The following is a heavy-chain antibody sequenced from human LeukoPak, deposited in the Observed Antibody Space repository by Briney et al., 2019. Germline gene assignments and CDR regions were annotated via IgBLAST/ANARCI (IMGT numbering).Heavy chain of an antibody. J-gene: IGHJ3*02. CDR3: ARATYSSSWYSVDI. D-gene: IGHD6-13*01. V-gene: IGHV3-64*01. CDR1: GFTFSSYA. Sequence: PGGSLRLSCAASGFTFSSYAMHWVCQAPGKGLEYVSAISSNGGSTYYANSVKGRFTISRDNSKNTLYLQMGSLRAEDMAVYYCARATYSSSWYSVDIWGQGTMVTVSS. CDR2: ISSNGGST.